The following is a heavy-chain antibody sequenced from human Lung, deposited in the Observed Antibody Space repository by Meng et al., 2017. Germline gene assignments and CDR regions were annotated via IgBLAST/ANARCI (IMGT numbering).Heavy chain of an antibody. V-gene: IGHV4-30-4*01. CDR3: ARGQKGYFDL. CDR1: GGSISSSNSY. CDR2: IYNSGST. J-gene: IGHJ2*01. Sequence: QRREAGPGLVKPSQTLSLTGTVSGGSISSSNSYWSWIRQPPGKGLEWSGHIYNSGSTYYNPSLKSRITISVDTSKNQFSLKLSSVTAADTAVYYCARGQKGYFDLWGRGTLVTVSS.